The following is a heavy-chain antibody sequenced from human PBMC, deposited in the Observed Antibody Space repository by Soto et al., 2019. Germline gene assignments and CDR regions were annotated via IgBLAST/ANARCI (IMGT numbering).Heavy chain of an antibody. CDR3: ARLAAAGTPNFDY. CDR1: GGSFSGYY. J-gene: IGHJ4*02. CDR2: INHSGST. Sequence: SETLSLTCAVYGGSFSGYYWSWIRQPPGKGLEWIGEINHSGSTNYNPSLKSRVTISVDTSKNQFSLKLSSVTAADTAVYYCARLAAAGTPNFDYWGQGTLVTVSS. V-gene: IGHV4-34*01. D-gene: IGHD6-13*01.